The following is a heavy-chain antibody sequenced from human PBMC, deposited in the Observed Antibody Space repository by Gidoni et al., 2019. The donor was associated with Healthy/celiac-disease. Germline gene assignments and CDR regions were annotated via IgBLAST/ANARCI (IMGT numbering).Heavy chain of an antibody. CDR3: TTDPEEYMVRGVHGAFDI. CDR2: IKSKTDGGTT. CDR1: GFTFSNSW. J-gene: IGHJ3*02. V-gene: IGHV3-15*01. D-gene: IGHD3-10*01. Sequence: EVQLVESGGGLVKPGVSLRLSCAASGFTFSNSWMSWVRQAPGKGLEWVGRIKSKTDGGTTDYAAPVKGRFTISRDDSKNTLYLQMNSLKTEDTAVYYCTTDPEEYMVRGVHGAFDIWGQGTMVTVSS.